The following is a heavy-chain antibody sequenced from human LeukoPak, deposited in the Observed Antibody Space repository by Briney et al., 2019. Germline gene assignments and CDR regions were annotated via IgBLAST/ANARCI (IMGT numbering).Heavy chain of an antibody. CDR2: INAGNGNT. Sequence: RASVKVSSKASGYTFTSYAMHWVRQAPGQRPEWMGWINAGNGNTKYSQKFQGRVTITRDTSASTAYMELSSLRPEDTAVYYCARVQSAYCSSSSCYGGYFDYWGQGTLVTVSS. D-gene: IGHD2-2*01. CDR1: GYTFTSYA. V-gene: IGHV1-3*01. CDR3: ARVQSAYCSSSSCYGGYFDY. J-gene: IGHJ4*02.